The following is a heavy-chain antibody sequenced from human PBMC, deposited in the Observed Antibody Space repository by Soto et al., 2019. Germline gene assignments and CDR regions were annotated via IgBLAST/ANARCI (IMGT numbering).Heavy chain of an antibody. CDR2: ISGSGGST. J-gene: IGHJ4*02. CDR3: AKDPGYCSGGSCDN. Sequence: GGSLRLSCAASGFTFSSYAMSWVRQAPGKGLEWVSAISGSGGSTYYADSVKGRFTISRDNSKNTLYLQMNSLRAEDTAVYYCAKDPGYCSGGSCDNWGQGTLVTVSS. CDR1: GFTFSSYA. V-gene: IGHV3-23*01. D-gene: IGHD2-15*01.